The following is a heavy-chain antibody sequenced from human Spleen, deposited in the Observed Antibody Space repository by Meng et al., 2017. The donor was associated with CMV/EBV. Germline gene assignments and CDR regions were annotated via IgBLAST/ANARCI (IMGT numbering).Heavy chain of an antibody. CDR3: ARSERRAYNLDY. D-gene: IGHD1-1*01. CDR2: INPNPNNGGT. CDR1: GYTFIGYY. V-gene: IGHV1-2*02. J-gene: IGHJ4*02. Sequence: ASVKVSCKASGYTFIGYYMHWVRQAPGQGLEWMGWINPNPNNGGTTYSQKFQGRVTMTSDTSISTAYMELSRLRSDDAAVYYCARSERRAYNLDYWGQGTLVTVSS.